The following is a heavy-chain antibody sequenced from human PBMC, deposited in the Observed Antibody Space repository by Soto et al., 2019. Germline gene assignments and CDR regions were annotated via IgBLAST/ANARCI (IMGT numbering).Heavy chain of an antibody. CDR1: GFTFSSYG. J-gene: IGHJ4*02. V-gene: IGHV3-33*01. CDR3: ASGKGGLHIFDS. D-gene: IGHD2-15*01. Sequence: PGGSLRLSCAASGFTFSSYGMHWVRQAPGKGLEWVAVIWYDGSNKYYADSVKGRFTISRDNSKNTLYLQMNSLRAEDTAVYYCASGKGGLHIFDSWGQGTLVTVSS. CDR2: IWYDGSNK.